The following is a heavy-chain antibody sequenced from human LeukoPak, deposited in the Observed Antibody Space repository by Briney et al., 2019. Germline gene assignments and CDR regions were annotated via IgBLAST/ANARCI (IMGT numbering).Heavy chain of an antibody. Sequence: RAGGSLRLSCAASGFTFNSYAMSWVRQAPGKGLEWVSAISGSGGITYYADSVKGRFTISRDNSKNTLSLQMNSLRAEDTAVYYCAKGVLAVRLESWGQGTLVTVSP. J-gene: IGHJ4*02. D-gene: IGHD1-1*01. CDR1: GFTFNSYA. CDR2: ISGSGGIT. V-gene: IGHV3-23*01. CDR3: AKGVLAVRLES.